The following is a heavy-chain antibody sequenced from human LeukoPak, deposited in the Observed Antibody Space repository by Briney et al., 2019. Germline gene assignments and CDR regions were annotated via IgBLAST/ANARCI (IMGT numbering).Heavy chain of an antibody. CDR2: INPKSGGT. D-gene: IGHD3-3*01. V-gene: IGHV1-2*02. CDR3: ARGPRITIFGVVMANDAFDI. Sequence: ASVKVSCKASGYTFTDYFMNWVRQAPGQGLEWMGWINPKSGGTVYAQKFQGRVTMTRDTSSSTAYMELSRLRFDDTVVYYCARGPRITIFGVVMANDAFDIWGQGQWSPSLQ. CDR1: GYTFTDYF. J-gene: IGHJ3*02.